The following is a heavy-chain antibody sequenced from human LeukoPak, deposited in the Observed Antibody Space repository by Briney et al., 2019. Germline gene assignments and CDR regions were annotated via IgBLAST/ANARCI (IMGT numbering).Heavy chain of an antibody. J-gene: IGHJ4*02. CDR1: GGSISSSSYY. CDR2: IYYSGST. D-gene: IGHD1-1*01. V-gene: IGHV4-39*01. CDR3: ARHFGTTPHFDY. Sequence: SETLSLTCTVSGGSISSSSYYWGWIRQPPGKGLEWIGTIYYSGSTYYNPSLKSRVTISVDTSKNQFSLRLSSVTAADTAVYFCARHFGTTPHFDYWGQGTLVTVS.